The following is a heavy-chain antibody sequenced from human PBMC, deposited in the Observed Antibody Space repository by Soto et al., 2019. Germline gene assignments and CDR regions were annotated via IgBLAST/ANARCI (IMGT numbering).Heavy chain of an antibody. CDR3: ARDRRQPGSKQWLVLMVNWFDP. CDR2: ISAYNGNT. J-gene: IGHJ5*02. V-gene: IGHV1-18*01. Sequence: GASVKVSCKASGYTFTSYGISWVRQAPGQGLEWMGWISAYNGNTNYAQKLQGRVTMTTDTSTSTAYMELRSLRSDDTAVYYCARDRRQPGSKQWLVLMVNWFDPWGQGTLVTVSS. CDR1: GYTFTSYG. D-gene: IGHD6-19*01.